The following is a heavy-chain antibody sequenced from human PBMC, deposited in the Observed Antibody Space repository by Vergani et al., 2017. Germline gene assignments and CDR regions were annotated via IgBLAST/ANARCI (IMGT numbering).Heavy chain of an antibody. J-gene: IGHJ5*02. CDR1: GYTFTSYD. D-gene: IGHD1-26*01. CDR3: ARGSLSGSYYPNWFDP. V-gene: IGHV1-8*01. CDR2: MNPNSGNT. Sequence: QVQLVQSGAEVKKPGASVKVSCKASGYTFTSYDINWVRQATGQGLEWMGWMNPNSGNTGYAQKFQGSVTMTRNTSISTAYMELSSLRSEDTAVYYCARGSLSGSYYPNWFDPWGQGTLVTVSS.